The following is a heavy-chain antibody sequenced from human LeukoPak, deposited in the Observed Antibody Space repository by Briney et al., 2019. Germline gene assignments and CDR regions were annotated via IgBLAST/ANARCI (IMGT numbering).Heavy chain of an antibody. CDR1: GGSFSGYY. Sequence: SETLSLTCAVYGGSFSGYYWSWIRQPPGKRLEWIGEINHSGSTNYNPSLESRVTISVDTSKNQFSLKLSSVTAADTAVYYCASARWGFDPWGQGTLVTVSS. V-gene: IGHV4-34*01. D-gene: IGHD4-23*01. CDR3: ASARWGFDP. J-gene: IGHJ5*02. CDR2: INHSGST.